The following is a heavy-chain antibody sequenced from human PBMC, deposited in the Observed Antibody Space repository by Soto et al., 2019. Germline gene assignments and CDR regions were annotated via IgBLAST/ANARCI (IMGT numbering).Heavy chain of an antibody. Sequence: XSVKVSCKASGYPFTSYGISWVRQAPGQGLEWMGWISAYNGNTNYAQKLQGRVTMTTDTSTSTAYMELRSLRSDDTAVYYCARRDCSGGSCYGWFDPWGQGTLVTVSS. CDR3: ARRDCSGGSCYGWFDP. CDR1: GYPFTSYG. V-gene: IGHV1-18*04. CDR2: ISAYNGNT. D-gene: IGHD2-15*01. J-gene: IGHJ5*02.